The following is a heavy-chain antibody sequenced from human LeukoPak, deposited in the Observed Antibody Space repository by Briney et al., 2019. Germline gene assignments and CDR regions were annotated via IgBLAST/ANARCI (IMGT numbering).Heavy chain of an antibody. CDR2: ISGGGGST. CDR1: GFTFSSYV. Sequence: PGGSLRLSCAASGFTFSSYVMSWVRQSPGKGLEWVSAISGGGGSTYYADSVRGRFTFSRDTSKNTLYLQMNSLRAEDTAVYYCAKLYNDYGDENFDYWGQGTLVTVSS. D-gene: IGHD4-17*01. CDR3: AKLYNDYGDENFDY. J-gene: IGHJ4*02. V-gene: IGHV3-23*01.